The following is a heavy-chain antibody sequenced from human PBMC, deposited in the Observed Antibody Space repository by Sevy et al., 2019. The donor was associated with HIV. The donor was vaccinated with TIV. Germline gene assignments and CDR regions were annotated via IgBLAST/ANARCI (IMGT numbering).Heavy chain of an antibody. CDR3: ARGEWGGVNY. J-gene: IGHJ4*02. Sequence: GGSLRLSCAASGLTFSTYEMNWVRQAPGEGLEWVSYISSSGSTIYYADSVKGRFTISRDNAKNSLYLQMNSLRAEDTAVYYCARGEWGGVNYWGQGTLVTVSS. CDR2: ISSSGSTI. CDR1: GLTFSTYE. D-gene: IGHD3-16*01. V-gene: IGHV3-48*03.